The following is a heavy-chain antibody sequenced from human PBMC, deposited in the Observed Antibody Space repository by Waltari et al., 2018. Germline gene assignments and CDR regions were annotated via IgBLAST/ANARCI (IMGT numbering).Heavy chain of an antibody. Sequence: QVQLVQSGAEVKKPGSSVKVSCKASGGTVVNYATPWGRQAPGQGLEWMGRILPMFGTANYAQNFQGRVTITADKSTSTGYMELSSLTSEDTAIYYCARGTKYCTNGVCYHYYYMDVWGKGTTVTISS. CDR3: ARGTKYCTNGVCYHYYYMDV. V-gene: IGHV1-69*13. CDR1: GGTVVNYA. CDR2: ILPMFGTA. D-gene: IGHD2-8*01. J-gene: IGHJ6*03.